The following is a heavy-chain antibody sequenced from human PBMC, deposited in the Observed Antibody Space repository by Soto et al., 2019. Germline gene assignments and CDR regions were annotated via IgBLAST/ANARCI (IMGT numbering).Heavy chain of an antibody. J-gene: IGHJ4*02. CDR1: GGSISSYY. D-gene: IGHD5-18*01. V-gene: IGHV4-59*01. Sequence: QVQLQESGPGLVKPSETLSLTCTVSGGSISSYYWSWIRQPPGKGLEWIGYIYYSGSTNYNPSLKSRVTISVDTSKNQFSLKLSSVTAADTAVYYCAGAYGGYSYGGIGYWGQGTLVTVSS. CDR3: AGAYGGYSYGGIGY. CDR2: IYYSGST.